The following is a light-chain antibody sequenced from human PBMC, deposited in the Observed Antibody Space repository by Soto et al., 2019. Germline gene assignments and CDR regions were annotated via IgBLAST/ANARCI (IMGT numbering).Light chain of an antibody. V-gene: IGKV3-20*01. CDR1: QSVSSSY. Sequence: EIVLTHSPGTLSLSPGERATLSCRASQSVSSSYLAWYQQKPGQAPRLLIYGASSRATGLPDRFSGSGSGTDFTLTISRLEPEDFAVYYCQQYGSSPYTFGQGTKLEIK. CDR2: GAS. CDR3: QQYGSSPYT. J-gene: IGKJ2*01.